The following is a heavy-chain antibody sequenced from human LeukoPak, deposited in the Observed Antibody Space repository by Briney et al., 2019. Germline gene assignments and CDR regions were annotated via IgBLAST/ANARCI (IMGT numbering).Heavy chain of an antibody. CDR1: GGSISSSSYY. CDR3: ARRFAGSYGIYFDY. Sequence: SETLSLTCTVSGGSISSSSYYWGWIRQPPGKGLEWIGSIYYSGSTYYNPSLKSRVTISVDTSKNQSSLKLSSVTAADTAVYYCARRFAGSYGIYFDYWGQGTLVTVSS. V-gene: IGHV4-39*01. J-gene: IGHJ4*02. D-gene: IGHD1-26*01. CDR2: IYYSGST.